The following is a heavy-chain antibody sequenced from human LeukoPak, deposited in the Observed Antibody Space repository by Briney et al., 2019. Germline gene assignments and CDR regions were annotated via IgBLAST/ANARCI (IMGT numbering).Heavy chain of an antibody. CDR3: ARGRGTSGSNRDFYYYYYMDV. CDR2: MNACNGNT. CDR1: AYIFTDYA. D-gene: IGHD2-15*01. J-gene: IGHJ6*03. V-gene: IGHV1-3*01. Sequence: PSVKVSCKASAYIFTDYAIHWLRQAPGQRPEWMGWMNACNGNTKYSQKFQGRITLIRDTSAATDYMELSSLRHEDLDVYYCARGRGTSGSNRDFYYYYYMDVWGKGTTVTVSS.